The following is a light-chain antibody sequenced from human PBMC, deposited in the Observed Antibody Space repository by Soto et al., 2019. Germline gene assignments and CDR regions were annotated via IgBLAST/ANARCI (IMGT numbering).Light chain of an antibody. V-gene: IGKV3D-15*01. CDR1: QSVSSN. Sequence: EIVMTQSPATLSVSPGDRATLSCRASQSVSSNLAWYQQKPGQAPRLLIYGALTRATGIPARFSGSGSGTEFTLTISSPQSEDFALYFCQQYNSWPPLTFGGGTKVEIK. J-gene: IGKJ4*01. CDR3: QQYNSWPPLT. CDR2: GAL.